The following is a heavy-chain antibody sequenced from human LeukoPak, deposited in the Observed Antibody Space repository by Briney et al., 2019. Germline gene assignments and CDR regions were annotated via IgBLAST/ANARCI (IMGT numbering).Heavy chain of an antibody. CDR1: GGSISSYY. J-gene: IGHJ4*02. D-gene: IGHD1-26*01. V-gene: IGHV4-59*01. CDR2: IYYSGST. Sequence: SETLSLTCTVSGGSISSYYWSWIRQPPGKGLEWIGYIYYSGSTNYNPSLKSRVTVSVDTSKNQFSLKLSSVTAADTAVYYCASGVGATSLGYWGQGTLVTVSS. CDR3: ASGVGATSLGY.